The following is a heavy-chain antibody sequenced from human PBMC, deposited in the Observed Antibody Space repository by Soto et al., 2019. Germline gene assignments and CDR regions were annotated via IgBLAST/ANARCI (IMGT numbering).Heavy chain of an antibody. J-gene: IGHJ5*02. Sequence: QVQLVQSGPEVKKPGSSVKVSCESSGDTFRSYAMSWVRQAPGQGLEWMGGIIPFLRTPNYSQKFQGRVTITADESTRTTYMELRGLSSQDTAIYFCARGATHGSSWYFWFDPWGQGTLVTVSS. D-gene: IGHD6-13*01. CDR1: GDTFRSYA. V-gene: IGHV1-69*01. CDR2: IIPFLRTP. CDR3: ARGATHGSSWYFWFDP.